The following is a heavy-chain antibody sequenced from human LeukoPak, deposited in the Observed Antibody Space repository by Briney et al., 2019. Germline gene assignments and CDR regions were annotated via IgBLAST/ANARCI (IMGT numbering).Heavy chain of an antibody. V-gene: IGHV1-18*01. CDR2: ISTYNGNT. J-gene: IGHJ5*02. Sequence: ASVKVSCKASGYTFTNYGISWVRQAPGQGLEWMGWISTYNGNTNYAQKLQGRVTMTTDTSTSTAYMELRSLRSDDTAVYYCATCKARGLVWEWLDPWGQGTLVTVSS. D-gene: IGHD6-19*01. CDR1: GYTFTNYG. CDR3: ATCKARGLVWEWLDP.